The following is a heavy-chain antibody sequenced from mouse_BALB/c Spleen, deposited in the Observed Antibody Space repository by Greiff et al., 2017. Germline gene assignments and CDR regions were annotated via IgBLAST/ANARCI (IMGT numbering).Heavy chain of an antibody. V-gene: IGHV1-69*02. Sequence: QVQLQQPGAELVRPGASVKLSCKASGYTFTSYWINWVKQRPGQGLEWIGNIYPSDSYTNYNQKFKDKATLTVDKSSSTAYMQLSSPTSEDSAVYYCTRSPYYGSSYGFDYWGQGTTLTVSS. D-gene: IGHD1-1*01. CDR2: IYPSDSYT. CDR3: TRSPYYGSSYGFDY. CDR1: GYTFTSYW. J-gene: IGHJ2*01.